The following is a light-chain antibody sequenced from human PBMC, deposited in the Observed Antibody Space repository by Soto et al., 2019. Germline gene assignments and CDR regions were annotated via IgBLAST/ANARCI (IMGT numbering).Light chain of an antibody. J-gene: IGKJ1*01. CDR2: GAS. CDR1: QGVSSS. V-gene: IGKV3-15*01. CDR3: QQYNNWPLT. Sequence: ETVMTQSPVTLSVSPGERATLSCRASQGVSSSLAWYQQKPGQAPRLLIYGASTRATGVSTRFSGSGSGTEFTLTISRLQSEDFAIYHCQQYNNWPLTFGQGTKVDIK.